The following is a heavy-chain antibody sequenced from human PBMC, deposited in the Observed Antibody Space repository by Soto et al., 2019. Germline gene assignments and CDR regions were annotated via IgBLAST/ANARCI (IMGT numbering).Heavy chain of an antibody. CDR2: IKSKSVGGAI. CDR1: GFTFSDAW. D-gene: IGHD3-3*01. V-gene: IGHV3-15*07. CDR3: ATDQGAITTFCVVVPFFDY. Sequence: EVQLVESGGGLVKPGGSLRVSCAASGFTFSDAWMNWVRQAPGRGLEWVGRIKSKSVGGAIEYAAPVRGRFTISRDDSKDTVFLQMDSLRTEDTAVYFCATDQGAITTFCVVVPFFDYWGLGTRVTVSS. J-gene: IGHJ4*02.